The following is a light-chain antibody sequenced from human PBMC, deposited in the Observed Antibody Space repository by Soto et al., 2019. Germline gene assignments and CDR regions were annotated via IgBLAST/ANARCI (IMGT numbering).Light chain of an antibody. J-gene: IGLJ1*01. CDR2: DVS. Sequence: QSALTQPASVSGSPGQSIGISCTGTSSDVGGYEYVSWYQQHPDKAPKIMIYDVSNRPSGVSNRFSGSKSGNTASLTISGLQAEDEADYYCSSYTSSSTYVFGTGTKLTVL. CDR1: SSDVGGYEY. V-gene: IGLV2-14*01. CDR3: SSYTSSSTYV.